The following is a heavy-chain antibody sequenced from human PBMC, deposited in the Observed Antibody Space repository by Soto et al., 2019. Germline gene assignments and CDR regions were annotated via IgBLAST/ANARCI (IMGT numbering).Heavy chain of an antibody. CDR2: IYYSGST. J-gene: IGHJ3*02. CDR3: AREKDTPGAFDI. Sequence: SETLSLTCTVSGGSISSGGYYWSWIRQHPGKGLEWIGYIYYSGSTYYNPSLKSRVTISVDTSKNQFSLKLSSVTAADTAVYYCAREKDTPGAFDIWGQGTMVTVSS. D-gene: IGHD2-15*01. V-gene: IGHV4-31*03. CDR1: GGSISSGGYY.